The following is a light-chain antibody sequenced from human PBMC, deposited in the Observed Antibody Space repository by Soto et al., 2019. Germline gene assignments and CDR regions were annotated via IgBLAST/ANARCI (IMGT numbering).Light chain of an antibody. Sequence: QSALTQPASASGSPGQSITISCTGTSSDVGGYNYVSWYQQHPGKAPKLMIYDVSNRPSGVSNRFSGSKSGNTASLTISGLQAEDEADYYCRSYTSSSTRVFGGGTKITVL. J-gene: IGLJ2*01. V-gene: IGLV2-14*01. CDR2: DVS. CDR3: RSYTSSSTRV. CDR1: SSDVGGYNY.